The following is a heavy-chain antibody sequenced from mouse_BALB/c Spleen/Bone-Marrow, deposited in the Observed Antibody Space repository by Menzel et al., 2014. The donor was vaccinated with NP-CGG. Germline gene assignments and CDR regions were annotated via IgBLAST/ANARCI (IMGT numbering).Heavy chain of an antibody. V-gene: IGHV4-1*02. CDR1: GFDFSRYW. CDR2: TNPESNTI. Sequence: EVKLLESGGGLVQPGGSLKLSCAASGFDFSRYWMSWVRQAPGKGLQWIGETNPESNTINYSPSLKDKFIISRDNAKNTLYLQMSKVKSEDAALYCCARLGYYGWFAYWGQGTLVTVSA. CDR3: ARLGYYGWFAY. J-gene: IGHJ3*01. D-gene: IGHD2-3*01.